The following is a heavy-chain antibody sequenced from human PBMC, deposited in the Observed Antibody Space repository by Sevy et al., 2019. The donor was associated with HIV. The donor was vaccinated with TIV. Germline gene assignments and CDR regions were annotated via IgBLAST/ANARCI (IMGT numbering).Heavy chain of an antibody. CDR2: IYYSGST. D-gene: IGHD3-22*01. Sequence: SETLSLTCTVSGVSISSFYWSWIRQPPGKGLEWIGNIYYSGSTNYNPSLKSRITISVDTSKNQFSLKLSSVTAADTAVYYCARRYFYGCRGSTVFDYWGQGTLVTVSS. J-gene: IGHJ4*02. CDR1: GVSISSFY. V-gene: IGHV4-59*13. CDR3: ARRYFYGCRGSTVFDY.